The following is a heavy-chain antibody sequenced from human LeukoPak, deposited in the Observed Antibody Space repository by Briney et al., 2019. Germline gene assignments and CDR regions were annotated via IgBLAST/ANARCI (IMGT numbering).Heavy chain of an antibody. D-gene: IGHD1-26*01. Sequence: GGSLRLSCTASGFTFSSYAMSWVRQAPGKGLEWVSAISGNGGSTYYADSVKGRFTISRDNSKNTLYLQMNSLRAEDTAVYYCAKDRWELLHRGWFDPWGQGTLVTVSS. CDR3: AKDRWELLHRGWFDP. CDR1: GFTFSSYA. V-gene: IGHV3-23*01. J-gene: IGHJ5*02. CDR2: ISGNGGST.